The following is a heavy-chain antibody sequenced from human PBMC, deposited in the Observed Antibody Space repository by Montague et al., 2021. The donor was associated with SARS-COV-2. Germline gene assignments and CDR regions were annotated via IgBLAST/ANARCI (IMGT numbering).Heavy chain of an antibody. CDR1: GFTVSSNY. Sequence: SLSLSCAASGFTVSSNYMSWVRQAPGKGLEWVSVIYSGGSTYYADSVKGRFTISRDNSKNTLYLQMNSLRVEDSAVFYCARSSGYCGGDCNSGVDYWGQGTLVTVSS. CDR3: ARSSGYCGGDCNSGVDY. CDR2: IYSGGST. V-gene: IGHV3-66*01. D-gene: IGHD2-21*02. J-gene: IGHJ4*02.